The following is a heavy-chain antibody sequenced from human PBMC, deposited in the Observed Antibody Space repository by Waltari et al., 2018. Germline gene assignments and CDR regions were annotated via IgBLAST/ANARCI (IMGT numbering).Heavy chain of an antibody. CDR2: GDPEDGET. V-gene: IGHV1-24*01. CDR1: GYTLTEFS. CDR3: ATGFGGGSYYNAEIPFDY. J-gene: IGHJ4*02. D-gene: IGHD3-10*01. Sequence: QVQLVQSGAEVKKPGASVKVSCKVSGYTLTEFSMHWVRQAPAKGLEWMGGGDPEDGETIYAQKFQGRVTMTEDTSTDTAYMELSSLRSEDTAVYYCATGFGGGSYYNAEIPFDYWGQGTLVTVSS.